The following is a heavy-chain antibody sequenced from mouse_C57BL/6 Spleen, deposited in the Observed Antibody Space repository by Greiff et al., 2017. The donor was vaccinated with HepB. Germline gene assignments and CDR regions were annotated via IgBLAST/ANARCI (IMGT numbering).Heavy chain of an antibody. V-gene: IGHV1-15*01. Sequence: QVHVKQSGAELVRPGASVTLSCKASGYTFTDYEMHWVKQTPVHGLEWIGAIDPETGGTAYNQKFKGKAILTADKSSSTAYMELRSLTSEDSAVYYCTRSPGYFDVWGTGTTVTVSS. CDR2: IDPETGGT. CDR1: GYTFTDYE. J-gene: IGHJ1*03. CDR3: TRSPGYFDV.